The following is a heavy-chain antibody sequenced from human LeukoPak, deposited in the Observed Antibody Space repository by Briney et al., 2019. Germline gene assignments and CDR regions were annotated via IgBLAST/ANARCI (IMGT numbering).Heavy chain of an antibody. J-gene: IGHJ6*03. CDR2: INHSGST. CDR1: GGSFSGYY. Sequence: SETLSLTCAVYGGSFSGYYWSWNRQPPGKGLEWIGEINHSGSTNYNPSLKSRVTISVDTSKNQFSLKLSSVTAADTAVYYCARTVMAGTSYYYMDVWGKGTTVTVSS. V-gene: IGHV4-34*01. D-gene: IGHD6-19*01. CDR3: ARTVMAGTSYYYMDV.